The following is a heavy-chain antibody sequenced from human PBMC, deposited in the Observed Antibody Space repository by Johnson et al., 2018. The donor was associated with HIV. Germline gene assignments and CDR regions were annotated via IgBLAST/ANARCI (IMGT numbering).Heavy chain of an antibody. CDR1: GLTFRNAW. J-gene: IGHJ3*02. V-gene: IGHV3-15*01. CDR3: TTGDSQGVAFDI. D-gene: IGHD3-10*01. Sequence: VQLVESGGGLVKPGGSLRLSCAASGLTFRNAWMSWVRQAPGQGLEWVGRIKSKTDGGTPDYAAPVKGRFTISRDDSKNTLYLQMNSLKTEDTAVYYCTTGDSQGVAFDIWGQGTMVTVSS. CDR2: IKSKTDGGTP.